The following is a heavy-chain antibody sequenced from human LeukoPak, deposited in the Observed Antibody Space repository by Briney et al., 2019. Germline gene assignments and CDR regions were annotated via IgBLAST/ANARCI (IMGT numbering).Heavy chain of an antibody. J-gene: IGHJ6*04. Sequence: GGSLRLSCAASGFTFSSYEMNWVRQAPGKGLEWVSYISSSGSNIYYADSVKGRFTISRDNGKNSLYLQMNSLGAEDTAVYYCARDDIVVVPATYYYYGMDVWGKGTTVTVSS. CDR2: ISSSGSNI. V-gene: IGHV3-48*03. CDR3: ARDDIVVVPATYYYYGMDV. CDR1: GFTFSSYE. D-gene: IGHD2-2*01.